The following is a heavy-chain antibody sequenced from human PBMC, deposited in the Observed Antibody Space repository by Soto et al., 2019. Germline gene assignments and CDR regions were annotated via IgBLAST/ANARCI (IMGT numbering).Heavy chain of an antibody. J-gene: IGHJ4*02. D-gene: IGHD5-12*01. CDR2: ISYDGSNK. CDR3: ARGPTWLAALDY. Sequence: QVQMVEPGGGVVQPGRSLRLSCAASGFTFSSYAMHWVRQAPGKGLEWVAVISYDGSNKYYADSVKGRFTISRDNSKNTLYLQMNSLRAEDTAVYYCARGPTWLAALDYWGQGTLVTVSS. V-gene: IGHV3-30-3*01. CDR1: GFTFSSYA.